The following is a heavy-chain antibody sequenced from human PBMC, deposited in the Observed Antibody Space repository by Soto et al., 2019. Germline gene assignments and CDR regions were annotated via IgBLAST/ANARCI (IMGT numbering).Heavy chain of an antibody. CDR3: ARRRQGERWLKAGGRRYGMDV. D-gene: IGHD2-15*01. CDR1: GGSFSGYY. CDR2: INHSGST. Sequence: SATLSLTCAVYGGSFSGYYWSWIRQPPGKWLEWIGEINHSGSTNYNPSLKSRVTISVDTSKNQFSLKLSSVTAADTAVYYCARRRQGERWLKAGGRRYGMDVWGQGTTVTVSS. J-gene: IGHJ6*02. V-gene: IGHV4-34*01.